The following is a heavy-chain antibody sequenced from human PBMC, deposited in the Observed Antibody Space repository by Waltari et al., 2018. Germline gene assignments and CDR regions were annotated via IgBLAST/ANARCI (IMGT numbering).Heavy chain of an antibody. CDR2: IYYSGST. J-gene: IGHJ3*02. Sequence: QLQLQESGPGLVKPSETLSLTCTVSGGSISSSSYYWGWIRQPPGKGLEWIGSIYYSGSTYYNPSLKSRVTRSVDTSKNQFSLKLSSVTAADTAVYYCARDRDIVVVPAAIGAFDIWGQGTMVTVSS. CDR3: ARDRDIVVVPAAIGAFDI. D-gene: IGHD2-2*02. CDR1: GGSISSSSYY. V-gene: IGHV4-39*07.